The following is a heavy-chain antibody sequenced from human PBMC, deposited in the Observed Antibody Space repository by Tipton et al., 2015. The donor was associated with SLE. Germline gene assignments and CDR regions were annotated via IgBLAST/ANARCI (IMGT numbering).Heavy chain of an antibody. D-gene: IGHD5/OR15-5a*01. CDR2: AYHSGST. J-gene: IGHJ4*02. CDR3: ARDRSSVSD. Sequence: LRLSCAVSGYFISRGYYWGWIRPPPGKGLEWIGIAYHSGSTYYNPSLESRVTISIDTSKNQFSLKLTSVTAADTAVYFCARDRSSVSDWGQGTQVIVSP. CDR1: GYFISRGYY. V-gene: IGHV4-38-2*02.